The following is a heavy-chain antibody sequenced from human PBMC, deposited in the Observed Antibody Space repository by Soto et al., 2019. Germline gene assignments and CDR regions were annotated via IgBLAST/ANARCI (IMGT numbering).Heavy chain of an antibody. CDR3: AKDRLSGIGGFDY. CDR1: GFTFSSYA. D-gene: IGHD3-10*01. CDR2: ISGSGGST. V-gene: IGHV3-23*01. J-gene: IGHJ4*02. Sequence: EVQLLESGGGLVQPGGSLRLSCAASGFTFSSYAMSWVRQAPGKGLEWVSAISGSGGSTYYADSVKGRFTISRDNSKNTLYLQMNSLRGEDTAVYYCAKDRLSGIGGFDYWGQGTLVTVSS.